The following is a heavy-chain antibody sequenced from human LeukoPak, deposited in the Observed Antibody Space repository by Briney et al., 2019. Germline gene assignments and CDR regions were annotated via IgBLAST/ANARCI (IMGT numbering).Heavy chain of an antibody. CDR3: ARPFVPLTYGMDV. D-gene: IGHD3-10*02. V-gene: IGHV3-48*03. Sequence: QPGGSLRLSCAASGFTFSSYEMNWVRQAPGKGLEWVSYISSSGSTIYYADSVKGRFTISRDNAKNSLYLQMNSLRAEDTAAYYCARPFVPLTYGMDVWGQGTTVTVSS. CDR1: GFTFSSYE. J-gene: IGHJ6*02. CDR2: ISSSGSTI.